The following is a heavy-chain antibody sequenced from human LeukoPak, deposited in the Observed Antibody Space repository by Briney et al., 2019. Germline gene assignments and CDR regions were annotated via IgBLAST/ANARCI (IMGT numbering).Heavy chain of an antibody. CDR2: IIPIFGTA. V-gene: IGHV1-69*01. D-gene: IGHD1-26*01. CDR3: ARVFARSGEISGSYYYY. J-gene: IGHJ4*02. CDR1: GGTFSTYA. Sequence: GSSVKVSCKASGGTFSTYAINWVRPPPGQGLEGMGGIIPIFGTANYAEEFQGRITITSAESTSTAYIELSSRRSEDTAVYYCARVFARSGEISGSYYYYWGQGTLVTVSS.